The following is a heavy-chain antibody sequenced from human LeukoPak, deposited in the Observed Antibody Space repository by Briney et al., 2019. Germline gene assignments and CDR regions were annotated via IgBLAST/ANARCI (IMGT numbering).Heavy chain of an antibody. J-gene: IGHJ3*02. Sequence: PGGTLRLSCAASGFTFSSYGMSWVRQAPGKGLEWVSAISGSGGSTYYADSVKGRFTISRDNSKNTLYLQMNSLRAEDTAVYYCAREEGNWGDAFDIWGQGTMVTVSS. CDR3: AREEGNWGDAFDI. D-gene: IGHD7-27*01. CDR2: ISGSGGST. V-gene: IGHV3-23*01. CDR1: GFTFSSYG.